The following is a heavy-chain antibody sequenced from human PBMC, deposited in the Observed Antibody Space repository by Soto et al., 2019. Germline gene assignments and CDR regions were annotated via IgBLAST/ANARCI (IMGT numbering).Heavy chain of an antibody. V-gene: IGHV3-23*01. Sequence: EVQLLESGGDLVQPGGSLRLSCAASGFTFSNYAMSWVRQAPGKGLEWVSAISASSATTSYLDSVKGRFTISRDNSKNTLDLQMNGLRAEDTAVYYCAKRVVVGGLGRWFDPWGQGTLVTVSA. J-gene: IGHJ5*02. D-gene: IGHD2-21*01. CDR1: GFTFSNYA. CDR3: AKRVVVGGLGRWFDP. CDR2: ISASSATT.